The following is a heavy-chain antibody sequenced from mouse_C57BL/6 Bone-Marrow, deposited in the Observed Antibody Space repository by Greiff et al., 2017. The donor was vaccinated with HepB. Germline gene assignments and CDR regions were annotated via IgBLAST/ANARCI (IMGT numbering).Heavy chain of an antibody. J-gene: IGHJ1*03. V-gene: IGHV1-7*01. D-gene: IGHD1-1*01. CDR1: GYTFTSYW. Sequence: QVQLKQSGAELAKPGASVKLSCKASGYTFTSYWMHWVKQRPGQGLEWIGYINPSSGYTKYNQKFKDKATLTADKSSSTAYMQLSSLTYEDSAVYYCAKTTVVGDWYFDVWGTGTTVTVSS. CDR2: INPSSGYT. CDR3: AKTTVVGDWYFDV.